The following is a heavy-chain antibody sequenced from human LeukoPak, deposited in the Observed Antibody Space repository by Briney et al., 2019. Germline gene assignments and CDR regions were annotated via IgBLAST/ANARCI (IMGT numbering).Heavy chain of an antibody. CDR1: GYTFTSYD. CDR3: ARGSRIAAAGYNWFDP. CDR2: MNPNSGNT. Sequence: ASVKVPCKASGYTFTSYDINWVRQATGQGLEWMGWMNPNSGNTGYAQKFQGRVTMTRNTSISTAYMELSSLRSEDTAVYYCARGSRIAAAGYNWFDPWGQGTLVTVSS. D-gene: IGHD6-13*01. J-gene: IGHJ5*02. V-gene: IGHV1-8*01.